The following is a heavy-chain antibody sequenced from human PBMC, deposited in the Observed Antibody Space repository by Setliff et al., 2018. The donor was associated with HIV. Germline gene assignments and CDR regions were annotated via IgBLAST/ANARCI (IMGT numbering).Heavy chain of an antibody. J-gene: IGHJ5*01. V-gene: IGHV4-61*05. CDR3: ARRVLQDSTITSSNWFDS. CDR1: GGSISSSSDY. D-gene: IGHD2-2*01. Sequence: SETLSLTCTVSGGSISSSSDYLWDWIRQPPGRGLEWIGYVYASGETNYNPSLKSRVTMSTDTSRNQFFLNLNYATAADTAVYFCARRVLQDSTITSSNWFDSWGQGTLVTVSS. CDR2: VYASGET.